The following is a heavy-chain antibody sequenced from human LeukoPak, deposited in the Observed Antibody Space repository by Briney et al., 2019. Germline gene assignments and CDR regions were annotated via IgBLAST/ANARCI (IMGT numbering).Heavy chain of an antibody. CDR1: GFTFSSYS. Sequence: GGSLRLSCAASGFTFSSYSMTWVRQAPGKGLEWVSYISSSSTIYYADSVKGRFTISRDNSKNSLYLQMNSLRDEDTAVYYCARDPGSGIVGATIADYWGQGTLVTVSS. CDR3: ARDPGSGIVGATIADY. J-gene: IGHJ4*02. D-gene: IGHD1-26*01. V-gene: IGHV3-48*02. CDR2: ISSSSTI.